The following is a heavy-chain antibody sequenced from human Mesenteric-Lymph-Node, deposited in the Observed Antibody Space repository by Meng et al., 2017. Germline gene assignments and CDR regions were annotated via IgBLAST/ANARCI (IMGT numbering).Heavy chain of an antibody. CDR3: ARVGDSADSLDF. V-gene: IGHV4-4*02. D-gene: IGHD2-21*02. CDR1: GASISGSNW. CDR2: IYHIGTT. J-gene: IGHJ4*02. Sequence: VPLQESGPGRVKPSGTLSLTCVGSGASISGSNWWSWVRQPPGKGLEWIGEIYHIGTTNYNPSLKSRVTILVDTSKNQFSVNLSSVTAADTAVYFCARVGDSADSLDFWGQGTLVTVSS.